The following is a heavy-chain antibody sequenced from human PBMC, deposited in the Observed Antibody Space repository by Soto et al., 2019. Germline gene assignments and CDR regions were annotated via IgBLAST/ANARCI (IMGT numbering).Heavy chain of an antibody. CDR2: ISAYNGKR. V-gene: IGHV1-18*01. D-gene: IGHD2-21*01. Sequence: QGQLLQSGDEVKKPGASVRVCCRASGYDFTSYGISWVRQAPGQGLEWVSWISAYNGKRDTAQKFQGRVTMTLDTSTDTALMELGDLTSADTAVYYCVRGRIVASIHDAFEIWGQGTMVAVSS. J-gene: IGHJ3*02. CDR3: VRGRIVASIHDAFEI. CDR1: GYDFTSYG.